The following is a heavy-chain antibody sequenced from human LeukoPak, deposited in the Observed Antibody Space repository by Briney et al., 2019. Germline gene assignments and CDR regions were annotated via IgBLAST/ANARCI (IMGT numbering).Heavy chain of an antibody. CDR3: ARDPRNRGPQGYYYYGMDV. J-gene: IGHJ6*02. CDR1: GGSISSGDYY. V-gene: IGHV4-30-4*01. Sequence: SQTLSLTCTVSGGSISSGDYYWSWIRQPPGKGLEWIGYIYYSGSTYYNPSLKSRVTISVDTSKNQFSLKLSSVTAADTAVYYRARDPRNRGPQGYYYYGMDVWGQGTTVTVSS. D-gene: IGHD1/OR15-1a*01. CDR2: IYYSGST.